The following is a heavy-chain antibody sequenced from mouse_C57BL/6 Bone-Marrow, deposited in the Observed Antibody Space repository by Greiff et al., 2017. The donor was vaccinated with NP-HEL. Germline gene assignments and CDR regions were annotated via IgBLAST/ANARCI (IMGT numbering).Heavy chain of an antibody. V-gene: IGHV1-69*01. CDR3: ARELYDWYFDV. J-gene: IGHJ1*03. CDR2: IDPSDGYT. D-gene: IGHD2-3*01. Sequence: QVQLQQPGAELVMPGASVKLSCKASGYTFTSYWMHWVKQRPGQGLEWIGEIDPSDGYTNYNQKFKGKSTLTVDKSSSTAYMQLSSLTSEDSAVYYCARELYDWYFDVWGTGTTVTVSS. CDR1: GYTFTSYW.